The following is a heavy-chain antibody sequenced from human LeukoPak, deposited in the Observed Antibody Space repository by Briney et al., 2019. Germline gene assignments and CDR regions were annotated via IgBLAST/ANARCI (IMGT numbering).Heavy chain of an antibody. Sequence: GESLKISCKGSGYSFNNYWIGWVRQMTGKGLEWMGIIYPGDSDTRYSPSFQGQVIISADKSISTAYLQWSSLKASDTAMYYCARHSRSSPDYWGQGTLVTVSS. V-gene: IGHV5-51*01. CDR1: GYSFNNYW. D-gene: IGHD2-2*01. CDR3: ARHSRSSPDY. CDR2: IYPGDSDT. J-gene: IGHJ4*02.